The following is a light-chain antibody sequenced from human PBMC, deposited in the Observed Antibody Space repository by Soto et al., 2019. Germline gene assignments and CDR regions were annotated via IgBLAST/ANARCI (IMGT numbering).Light chain of an antibody. CDR3: QQYGSSPLT. V-gene: IGKV3-20*01. CDR2: GAS. Sequence: VLTQSPGTLSLSPGERATLSCRASQSVSSSYLAWYQQKPGQAPRLLIYGASSRATGIPDRFSGSGSGTDFTLTISRLEPEDFAVYYCQQYGSSPLTFGGGTKWIS. CDR1: QSVSSSY. J-gene: IGKJ4*01.